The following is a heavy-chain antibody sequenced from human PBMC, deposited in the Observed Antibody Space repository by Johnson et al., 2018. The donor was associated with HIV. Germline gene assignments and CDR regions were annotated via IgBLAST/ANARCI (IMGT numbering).Heavy chain of an antibody. D-gene: IGHD6-6*01. CDR1: GFTFSDYY. Sequence: MQLVESGGGVVRPGGSLRLSCAASGFTFSDYYMSWVRQAPGKGLEWVANITQDGSEKYYVDSVKGRFNISRDNSKNTLYLQMNSLRAEDTAVYYCARERSPGIAARDDAFDIWGQGTMVTVSS. J-gene: IGHJ3*02. CDR3: ARERSPGIAARDDAFDI. CDR2: ITQDGSEK. V-gene: IGHV3-7*01.